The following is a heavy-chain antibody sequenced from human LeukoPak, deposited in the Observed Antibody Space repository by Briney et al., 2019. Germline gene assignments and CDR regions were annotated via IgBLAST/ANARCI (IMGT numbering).Heavy chain of an antibody. Sequence: ASVKVSCKASGYTFTNYGVSWVRQAPGQGLEWMGWMNPNSGNTGYAQKFQGRVTMTRNTSISTAYVELSSLRSEDTAVYYCARLLDVLLWFGELRRWFDPWGQGTLVTVSS. D-gene: IGHD3-10*01. CDR1: GYTFTNYG. J-gene: IGHJ5*02. V-gene: IGHV1-8*02. CDR2: MNPNSGNT. CDR3: ARLLDVLLWFGELRRWFDP.